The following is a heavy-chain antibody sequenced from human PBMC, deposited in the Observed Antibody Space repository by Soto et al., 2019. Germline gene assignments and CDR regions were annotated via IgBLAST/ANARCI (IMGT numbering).Heavy chain of an antibody. CDR3: ARVVAAAGTDWFDP. J-gene: IGHJ5*02. CDR2: IIPIFGTA. D-gene: IGHD6-13*01. CDR1: GGTFSSYA. Sequence: SVKVSCKASGGTFSSYAISWVRQAPGQGLEWMGGIIPIFGTANYAQKFQGRVTITADESTSTAYMELSSLRSEDTAVYYCARVVAAAGTDWFDPWGQGTLATVSS. V-gene: IGHV1-69*13.